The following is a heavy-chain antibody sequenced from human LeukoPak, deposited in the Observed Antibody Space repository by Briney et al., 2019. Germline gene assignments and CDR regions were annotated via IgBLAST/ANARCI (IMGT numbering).Heavy chain of an antibody. CDR1: GFTFDDYG. Sequence: GGSLRLSCAASGFTFDDYGMSWVRQAPGKGLEWVSGINWNGGSTGYADSVKGRFTISRDNAKNSLYLQMNSLRAEDTALYHCARVSEAARNYHYYMDVWGKGTTVTVSS. J-gene: IGHJ6*03. D-gene: IGHD6-6*01. V-gene: IGHV3-20*01. CDR2: INWNGGST. CDR3: ARVSEAARNYHYYMDV.